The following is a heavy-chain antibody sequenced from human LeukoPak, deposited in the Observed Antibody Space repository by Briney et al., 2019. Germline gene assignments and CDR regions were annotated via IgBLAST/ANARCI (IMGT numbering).Heavy chain of an antibody. CDR2: IWYDGSKE. J-gene: IGHJ4*02. V-gene: IGHV3-33*01. CDR3: TRDGGSGIDY. CDR1: GFTFSAFG. D-gene: IGHD6-25*01. Sequence: PGGSLRLSCAVSGFTFSAFGMHWLRHVPGKGLEWVAVIWYDGSKEYYGDSVKGRFTVSRDDSKNMLYLQMNTLRAEDTAVYYCTRDGGSGIDYWGQGTRVTVSS.